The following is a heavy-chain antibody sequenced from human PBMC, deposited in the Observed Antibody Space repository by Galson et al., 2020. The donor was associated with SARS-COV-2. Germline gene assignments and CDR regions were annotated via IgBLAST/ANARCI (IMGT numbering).Heavy chain of an antibody. CDR2: IYYSEDT. CDR1: GGSISSSSYY. V-gene: IGHV4-39*07. CDR3: AREAGGYYYYYGMDV. J-gene: IGHJ6*02. Sequence: SETLSLTCSVSGGSISSSSYYWGWLRQPPGKGLEWIATIYYSEDTYYNPSLTSRVTISVDTSKNPFSLKVSSVTAADAAVYYCAREAGGYYYYYGMDVWGHGTAVIVSS. D-gene: IGHD2-15*01.